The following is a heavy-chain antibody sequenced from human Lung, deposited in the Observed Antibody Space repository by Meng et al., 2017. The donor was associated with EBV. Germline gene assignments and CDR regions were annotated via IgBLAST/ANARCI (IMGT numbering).Heavy chain of an antibody. Sequence: VQLQQPGPGLGKPSQTLSPAGVSSGDSVSSSSAAWTWIRQSPSRGLEWLGRTYYRSKWYNDYAVFVKSRITINPDTSKNQFSLQLNSVTPEDTAVYYCARGATSVFDLWGRGTLVTVSS. CDR2: TYYRSKWYN. J-gene: IGHJ2*01. CDR1: GDSVSSSSAA. CDR3: ARGATSVFDL. V-gene: IGHV6-1*01.